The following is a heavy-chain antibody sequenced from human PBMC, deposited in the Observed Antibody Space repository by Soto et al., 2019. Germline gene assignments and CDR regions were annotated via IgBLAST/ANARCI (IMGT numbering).Heavy chain of an antibody. D-gene: IGHD2-15*01. CDR1: GYSVTSSDYY. CDR3: APLSVSLSGPYGIHV. CDR2: MFYSGLT. J-gene: IGHJ6*02. Sequence: SETLSLTCSVSGYSVTSSDYYWAWIRQPPGKGLEWIGSMFYSGLTYYNPSLKSRVTLSVDTSKNQFSVRLNSVTAADTAVYYCAPLSVSLSGPYGIHVWGRGTTVTVSS. V-gene: IGHV4-39*01.